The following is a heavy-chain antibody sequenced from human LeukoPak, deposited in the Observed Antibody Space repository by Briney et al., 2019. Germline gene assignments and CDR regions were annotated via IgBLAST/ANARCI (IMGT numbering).Heavy chain of an antibody. V-gene: IGHV3-23*01. CDR1: GFTFSSYA. D-gene: IGHD6-6*01. CDR3: AKCHEYSSSSPPDY. J-gene: IGHJ4*02. Sequence: GGSLRLSCAASGFTFSSYAMSWVRQAPGKGLEWVSAISGSGGSTYYADSVEGRFTISRDNSKNTLYLQMNNLRAEDTAVYYCAKCHEYSSSSPPDYWGQGTLVTVSS. CDR2: ISGSGGST.